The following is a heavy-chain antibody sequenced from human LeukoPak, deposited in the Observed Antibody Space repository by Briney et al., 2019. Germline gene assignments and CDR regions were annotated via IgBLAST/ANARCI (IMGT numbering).Heavy chain of an antibody. CDR1: GYTFTSYG. CDR3: AREYCSGGSCWHYYYYGMDA. D-gene: IGHD2-15*01. J-gene: IGHJ6*02. Sequence: ASVKVSCKASGYTFTSYGISWVRQAPGQGLEWMGWISAYNGNTNYAQKLQGRVTMTTDTSTSTAYMELRSLRSDDTAVYYCAREYCSGGSCWHYYYYGMDAWGQGTTVTVSS. V-gene: IGHV1-18*01. CDR2: ISAYNGNT.